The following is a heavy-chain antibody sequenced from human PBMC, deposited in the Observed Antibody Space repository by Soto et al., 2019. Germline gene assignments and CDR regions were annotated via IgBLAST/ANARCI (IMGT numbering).Heavy chain of an antibody. V-gene: IGHV4-59*01. Sequence: SETLSLTCTVSGGSINSYYWSWIRQPPGKGLERIGYIYYSGSTNYNPSFKSRVTISVDTSKNQFSLKLSSVTAADTAVYYCARRYGGNFDYWGQGTLVTVS. D-gene: IGHD1-26*01. CDR1: GGSINSYY. J-gene: IGHJ4*02. CDR2: IYYSGST. CDR3: ARRYGGNFDY.